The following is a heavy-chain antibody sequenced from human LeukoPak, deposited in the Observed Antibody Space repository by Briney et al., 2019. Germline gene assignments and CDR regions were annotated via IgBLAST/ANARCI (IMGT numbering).Heavy chain of an antibody. J-gene: IGHJ3*02. CDR1: GGSISSSSYY. V-gene: IGHV4-39*07. D-gene: IGHD1-26*01. Sequence: SETLSLTCTVSGGSISSSSYYWGWIRQPPGKGLEWIGEIHHSGSTYYNPSLKSRVTISVDTSKNQFSLKLSSVTAADTAVYYCASKRLASDAFDIWGQGTMVTVSS. CDR2: IHHSGST. CDR3: ASKRLASDAFDI.